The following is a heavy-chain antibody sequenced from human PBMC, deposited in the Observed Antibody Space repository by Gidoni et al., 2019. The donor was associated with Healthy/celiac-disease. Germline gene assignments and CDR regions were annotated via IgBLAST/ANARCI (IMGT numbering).Heavy chain of an antibody. D-gene: IGHD3-22*01. Sequence: QLQLQESGPGLVKPSETLSLTCTVSGGSISSSSYYWGWIRQPPGKGLEWIGSIYYSGSTYYNPSLKSRVTISVDTSKNQFSLKLSSVTAADTAVYYCARDLTYYYDSSGYPYWVGWGQGTLVTVSS. CDR2: IYYSGST. CDR1: GGSISSSSYY. V-gene: IGHV4-39*07. CDR3: ARDLTYYYDSSGYPYWVG. J-gene: IGHJ4*02.